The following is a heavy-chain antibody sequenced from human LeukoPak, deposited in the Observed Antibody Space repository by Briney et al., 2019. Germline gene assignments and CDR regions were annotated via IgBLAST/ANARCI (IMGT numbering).Heavy chain of an antibody. J-gene: IGHJ4*02. V-gene: IGHV1-18*04. D-gene: IGHD3-9*01. Sequence: ASVKVSCKAYGYTFTSYGISWVRQAPGQGLEWMGWISAYNGNTNYAQKLQGRVTMTTDTSTSTAYMELRSLRSDDTAVYYCARSRRFYDILTGYLDYWGQGTLVTVSS. CDR3: ARSRRFYDILTGYLDY. CDR1: GYTFTSYG. CDR2: ISAYNGNT.